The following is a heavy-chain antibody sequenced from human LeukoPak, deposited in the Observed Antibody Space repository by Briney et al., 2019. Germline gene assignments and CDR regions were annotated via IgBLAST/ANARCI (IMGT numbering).Heavy chain of an antibody. CDR1: GGSISSYY. D-gene: IGHD6-19*01. V-gene: IGHV4-59*01. J-gene: IGHJ4*02. CDR2: IYYIGNT. Sequence: SETLSLTCTVSGGSISSYYWSWIRQPPGKGLEWIGYIYYIGNTNYNPSLKSRVTISVDTSKNQFSRKLSSVTAADAAVYYCARVRAYSSGWYDYYFDYWGQGTLVTVSS. CDR3: ARVRAYSSGWYDYYFDY.